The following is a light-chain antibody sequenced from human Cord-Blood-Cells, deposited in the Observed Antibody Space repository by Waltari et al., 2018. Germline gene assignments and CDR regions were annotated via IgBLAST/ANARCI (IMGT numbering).Light chain of an antibody. J-gene: IGKJ2*01. Sequence: DIKMTQSPSSLSASVGYRVTITCRASQSISSYLNWYQQKPGKTPKILLYAASSLQSGVPSRFSGSGSGTDFTLTISSLQPEDFATYYCQQSYSTPYTFGHGTKLEIK. CDR1: QSISSY. CDR3: QQSYSTPYT. V-gene: IGKV1-39*01. CDR2: AAS.